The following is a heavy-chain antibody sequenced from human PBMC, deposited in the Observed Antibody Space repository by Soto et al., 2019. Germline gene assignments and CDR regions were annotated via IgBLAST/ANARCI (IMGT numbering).Heavy chain of an antibody. J-gene: IGHJ6*02. D-gene: IGHD3-3*01. CDR1: GFTFSSYS. CDR3: AREAYYDFWSGYSNYYYYYGMDV. Sequence: GGSLRLSCAASGFTFSSYSMNWVRQAPGKGLEWVSYISSSSSTIYYADSVKGRFTISRDNAKNSLYLQMNSLRDEDTAVYYCAREAYYDFWSGYSNYYYYYGMDVWGQGTTVTVSS. V-gene: IGHV3-48*02. CDR2: ISSSSSTI.